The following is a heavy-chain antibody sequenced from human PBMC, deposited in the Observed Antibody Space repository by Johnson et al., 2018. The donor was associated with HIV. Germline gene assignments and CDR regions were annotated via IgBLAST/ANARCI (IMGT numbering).Heavy chain of an antibody. V-gene: IGHV3-30*03. Sequence: QVQLVESGGGLVQPGGSLRLSCAASGFTVSSNYMSWVRQAPGKGLEWVAVISYDGSNKYYADSVKGRFTTSRDNSKNTLYLQMNSLRAEDTAVYYCARDRHDSSGYYWSMGDAFDIWGQGTMVTVSS. CDR2: ISYDGSNK. CDR1: GFTVSSNY. CDR3: ARDRHDSSGYYWSMGDAFDI. D-gene: IGHD3-22*01. J-gene: IGHJ3*02.